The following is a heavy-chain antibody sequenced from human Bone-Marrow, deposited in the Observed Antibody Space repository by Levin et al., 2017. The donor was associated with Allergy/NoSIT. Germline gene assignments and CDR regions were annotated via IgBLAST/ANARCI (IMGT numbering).Heavy chain of an antibody. D-gene: IGHD4-11*01. J-gene: IGHJ6*02. CDR2: LSSSGSS. V-gene: IGHV4-59*01. CDR3: ARDRVITSSNTYYYYGVDV. Sequence: HSQTLSLTCTVSGGSISTYFWSWIRQPPGKGLEWIGHLSSSGSSNYNPSLKSRVTISVDTSKNQLSLKLTSVTAADRAVYYCARDRVITSSNTYYYYGVDVWGQGTTVTVSS. CDR1: GGSISTYF.